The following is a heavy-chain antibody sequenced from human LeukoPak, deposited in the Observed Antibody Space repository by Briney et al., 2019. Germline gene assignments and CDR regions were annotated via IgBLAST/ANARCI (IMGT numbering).Heavy chain of an antibody. V-gene: IGHV1-2*06. CDR3: ATRDPAEGFLQWLPDC. Sequence: ASVKVSCKASGYTFSGYYIHRVRQAPGQGLEWMGRINPSTGGTNYAQIFQGRVSMTRDTSISTVYMELSRLRSDDTAVYYCATRDPAEGFLQWLPDCWGQGTLVTVSA. CDR2: INPSTGGT. J-gene: IGHJ4*02. CDR1: GYTFSGYY. D-gene: IGHD3-3*01.